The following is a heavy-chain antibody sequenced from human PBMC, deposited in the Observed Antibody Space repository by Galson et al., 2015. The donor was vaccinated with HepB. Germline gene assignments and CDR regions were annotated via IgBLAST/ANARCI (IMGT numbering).Heavy chain of an antibody. CDR3: ARDFGVVIMPYYYYYMDV. D-gene: IGHD3-3*01. CDR2: INPSGGST. V-gene: IGHV1-46*01. Sequence: SVKVSCKASGYTFTSYHMHWVRQAPGQGLEWMGIINPSGGSTSYAQKFQGRVTMTRDTSTSTVYMELSSPRSEDTAVYYCARDFGVVIMPYYYYYMDVWGKGTTVTVSS. J-gene: IGHJ6*03. CDR1: GYTFTSYH.